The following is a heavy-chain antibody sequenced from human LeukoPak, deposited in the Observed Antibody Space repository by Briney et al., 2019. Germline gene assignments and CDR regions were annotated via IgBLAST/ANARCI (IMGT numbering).Heavy chain of an antibody. D-gene: IGHD3-9*01. CDR1: GFTFSSYG. CDR2: ISYDGSNK. CDR3: AKDRYCDWFPDY. J-gene: IGHJ4*02. V-gene: IGHV3-30*18. Sequence: GGSLRLSCAASGFTFSSYGMHWVRQAPGKGLEWVAVISYDGSNKYYADSVKGRFTISRDNSKNTLYLQMNSLRAEDTAVYYCAKDRYCDWFPDYGGQGTLVTVS.